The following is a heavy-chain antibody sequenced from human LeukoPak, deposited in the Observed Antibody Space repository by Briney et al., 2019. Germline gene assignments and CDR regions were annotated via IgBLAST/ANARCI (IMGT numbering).Heavy chain of an antibody. J-gene: IGHJ4*02. CDR1: VFTFSSYW. CDR2: IKQDGSEK. CDR3: ARGYGDYGY. Sequence: GGSLRLSCAASVFTFSSYWMSWVRQAPGKGLECVANIKQDGSEKYYVDSVKGRFTISRDNAKNSLYLQMNSLRAEDTAVYYCARGYGDYGYWGQGTLVTVSS. D-gene: IGHD4-17*01. V-gene: IGHV3-7*01.